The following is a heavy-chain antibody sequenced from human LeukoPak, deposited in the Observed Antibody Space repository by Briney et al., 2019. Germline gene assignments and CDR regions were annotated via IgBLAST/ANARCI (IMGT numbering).Heavy chain of an antibody. CDR3: ARSMVQGVIITTNWFDP. V-gene: IGHV4-34*01. CDR1: SGSFSGYY. J-gene: IGHJ5*02. CDR2: INHSGST. D-gene: IGHD3-10*01. Sequence: SEALSLTCAVYSGSFSGYYWSWIRQPPGKGLEWIGEINHSGSTNYNPSLKSRVTISVDTSKNQFSLKLSSVTAADTAVYYCARSMVQGVIITTNWFDPWGQGTLVTVSS.